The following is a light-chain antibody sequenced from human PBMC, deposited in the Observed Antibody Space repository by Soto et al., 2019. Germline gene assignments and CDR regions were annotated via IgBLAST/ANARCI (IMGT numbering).Light chain of an antibody. V-gene: IGLV1-47*01. CDR3: AAWDDSLSAL. CDR1: SSNIGSNY. J-gene: IGLJ1*01. Sequence: QSVLTQPPSASGTPGQRVTISCSGSSSNIGSNYVYWYQQLPGTAPKLLIYRNNQRPSGVPDRFSGSKSGTSASLAISGLRSEDEADYSCAAWDDSLSALFGTGTKLTVL. CDR2: RNN.